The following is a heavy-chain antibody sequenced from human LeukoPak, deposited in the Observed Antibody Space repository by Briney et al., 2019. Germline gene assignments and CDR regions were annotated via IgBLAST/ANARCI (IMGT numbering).Heavy chain of an antibody. D-gene: IGHD5-24*01. CDR1: GVSISSGSYY. CDR2: IYISGSP. V-gene: IGHV4-61*02. CDR3: ARARDGYNLDY. Sequence: SQTLSLTCNVSGVSISSGSYYWSWIRQPAGKGLEWIGRIYISGSPKYNPSLRSRVTMSVDTSKSQFSLKLSSVTAADTAVYYCARARDGYNLDYWGRGTLVTVSS. J-gene: IGHJ4*02.